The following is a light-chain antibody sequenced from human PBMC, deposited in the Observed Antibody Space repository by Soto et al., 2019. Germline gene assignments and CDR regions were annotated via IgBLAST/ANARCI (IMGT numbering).Light chain of an antibody. Sequence: QSVLTQPASVSGSPGQSITISCTGTSSDVGGYNYVSWYQQHPGKAPKLMIYDVSNRPSGVSNRFSGSKSGSTASLTISGLQDEDEADYYCSSYTSLSTIVFGTGTKATVL. CDR2: DVS. J-gene: IGLJ1*01. CDR3: SSYTSLSTIV. V-gene: IGLV2-14*01. CDR1: SSDVGGYNY.